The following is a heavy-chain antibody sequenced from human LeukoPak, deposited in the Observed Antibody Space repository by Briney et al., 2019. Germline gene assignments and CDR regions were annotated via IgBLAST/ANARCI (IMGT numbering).Heavy chain of an antibody. CDR1: GFTVSRNY. CDR2: IRYDGSNK. Sequence: PGGSLRLSCAASGFTVSRNYMSWVRQAPGKGLEWVAFIRYDGSNKYYADSVKGRFTISRDNSKNTLYLQMNSLRAEDTAVYYCAKDRLRYCSSTSCHPFGYWGQGTLVTVSS. CDR3: AKDRLRYCSSTSCHPFGY. D-gene: IGHD2-2*01. J-gene: IGHJ4*02. V-gene: IGHV3-30*02.